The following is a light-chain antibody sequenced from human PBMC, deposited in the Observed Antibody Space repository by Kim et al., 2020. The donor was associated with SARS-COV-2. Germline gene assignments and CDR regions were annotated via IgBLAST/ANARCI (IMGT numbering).Light chain of an antibody. V-gene: IGLV4-69*01. Sequence: SGMLTCTSGSGTSSYAIEWQQQQPEKGPRYVMKLNSDGSHSKGDGIPVRFSGSSSGAERYLTISRLQSEDEGDYYCQTWGTGIVVFGGGTQLTVL. CDR3: QTWGTGIVV. J-gene: IGLJ2*01. CDR1: SGTSSYA. CDR2: LNSDGSH.